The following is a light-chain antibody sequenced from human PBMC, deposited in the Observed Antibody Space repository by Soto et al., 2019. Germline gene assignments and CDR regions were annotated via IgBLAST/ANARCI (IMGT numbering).Light chain of an antibody. Sequence: DVQMTQSPSTLSASVGGRVTITCRASQSIINWLAWYQQKPGKSPKLLIYGASSLESGVPSRFSGSGSGTEFTLTITNLQPDDFATYYCQLYDSFSGTYGQGTKVEIE. CDR3: QLYDSFSGT. J-gene: IGKJ1*01. CDR2: GAS. V-gene: IGKV1-5*01. CDR1: QSIINW.